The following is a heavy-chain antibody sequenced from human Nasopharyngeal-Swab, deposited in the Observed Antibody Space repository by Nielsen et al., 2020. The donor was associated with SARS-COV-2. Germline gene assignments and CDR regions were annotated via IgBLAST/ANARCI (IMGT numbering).Heavy chain of an antibody. J-gene: IGHJ4*02. Sequence: LRLSCTLAGGSMNSYYWYWIRQPPGGGLEWVGYVFNSGKTEYSPSLKRRATISGDTSNNQFSLKLGSVTAADTAVYFCARVQVDDDFWTGYHFDYWAQGPLVPVSS. CDR3: ARVQVDDDFWTGYHFDY. V-gene: IGHV4-59*01. CDR1: GGSMNSYY. D-gene: IGHD3/OR15-3a*01. CDR2: VFNSGKT.